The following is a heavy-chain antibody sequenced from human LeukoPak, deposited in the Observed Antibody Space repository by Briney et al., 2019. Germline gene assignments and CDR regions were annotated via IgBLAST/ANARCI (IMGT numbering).Heavy chain of an antibody. V-gene: IGHV3-30*18. J-gene: IGHJ4*02. D-gene: IGHD6-13*01. CDR1: GFTFSSYG. CDR3: AKPYSSSWYYPAGYYFDY. CDR2: ISYDGSNK. Sequence: PGGSLRLSCAASGFTFSSYGMHWVRQAPGKGLEWVAVISYDGSNKYYADPVKGRFTISRDNSKNTLYLQMNSLRAEDTAVYYCAKPYSSSWYYPAGYYFDYWGQGTLVTVSS.